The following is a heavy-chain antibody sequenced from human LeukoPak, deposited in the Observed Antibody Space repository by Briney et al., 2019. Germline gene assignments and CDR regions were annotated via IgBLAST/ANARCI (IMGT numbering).Heavy chain of an antibody. CDR2: IYYSGST. CDR3: ARALRLGELSFVY. V-gene: IGHV4-30-4*01. CDR1: GGSISSGDYY. D-gene: IGHD3-16*02. J-gene: IGHJ4*02. Sequence: SGTLSLTCTVSGGSISSGDYYWSWIRQPPGEGLEWIGYIYYSGSTYYNPSLKSRVTISVDTSKNQFSLKLSSVTAADTAVYYCARALRLGELSFVYWGQGTLVTGSS.